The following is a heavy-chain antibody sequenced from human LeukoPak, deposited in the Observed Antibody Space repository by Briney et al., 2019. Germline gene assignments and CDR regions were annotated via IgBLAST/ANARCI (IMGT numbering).Heavy chain of an antibody. V-gene: IGHV4-59*08. CDR1: GGSISPYY. CDR2: VYYTGST. CDR3: ARAVVLRFLEWLPHYFDY. Sequence: SETLSLTCTVSGGSISPYYWSWIRQPPGKALEWIGSVYYTGSTKYDPSLNSRLTISVDTSKNQFALMLTSVTAADTAVYYCARAVVLRFLEWLPHYFDYWGQGTLVTVSS. J-gene: IGHJ4*02. D-gene: IGHD3-3*01.